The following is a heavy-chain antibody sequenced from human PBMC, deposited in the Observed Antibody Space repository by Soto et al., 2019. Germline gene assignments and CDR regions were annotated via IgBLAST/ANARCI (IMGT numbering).Heavy chain of an antibody. V-gene: IGHV3-23*01. CDR3: AKDSSTIALENWFDP. Sequence: PGWSLRRSCAPSGFTFSIYAMSWSRQAPGKGLEWVSAISGSGGSTYSAASVKGRFTISRDTSKNTLYLQMNSLRSEDTAVYYCAKDSSTIALENWFDPWGRGPM. CDR2: ISGSGGST. D-gene: IGHD2-2*01. J-gene: IGHJ5*02. CDR1: GFTFSIYA.